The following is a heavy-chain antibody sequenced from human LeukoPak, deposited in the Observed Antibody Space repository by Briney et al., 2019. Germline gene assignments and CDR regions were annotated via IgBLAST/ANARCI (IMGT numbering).Heavy chain of an antibody. J-gene: IGHJ3*02. CDR2: ISYDGSNE. CDR3: ASSSGWYSRAFDI. D-gene: IGHD6-19*01. CDR1: GFTFSSYA. Sequence: GRSLRLSCAASGFTFSSYAMHWVRQAPGKGLEWVAVISYDGSNEYYADSVKGRFTISRDNSKNTLYLQMNSLRAEDTAVYYCASSSGWYSRAFDIWGQGTMVTVSS. V-gene: IGHV3-30-3*01.